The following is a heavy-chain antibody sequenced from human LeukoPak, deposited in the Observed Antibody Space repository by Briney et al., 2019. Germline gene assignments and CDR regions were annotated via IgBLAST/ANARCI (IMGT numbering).Heavy chain of an antibody. CDR1: GFTFGSYA. D-gene: IGHD6-13*01. CDR2: ITGDGGTP. J-gene: IGHJ3*01. Sequence: PGGTLRLSCAASGFTFGSYAMSWVRQAPGKGLEWVSAITGDGGTPWYADSVRGRSTISRDNSKNTLYLQMNSLRADDTAVYYCAKDIEPISSSWDASDVWGQGTMVTVSS. CDR3: AKDIEPISSSWDASDV. V-gene: IGHV3-23*01.